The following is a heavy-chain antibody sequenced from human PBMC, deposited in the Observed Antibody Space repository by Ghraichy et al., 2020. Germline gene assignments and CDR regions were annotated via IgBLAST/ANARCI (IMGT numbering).Heavy chain of an antibody. CDR1: GFTFSNYG. Sequence: GGSLRLSCAASGFTFSNYGMHWVRQAPGKGLEWVAVISYDGSKKYYADSVKGRFTISRDNSKNTLYLQMNSLRAEDTAVYYCAKSVDTTLWPWGQGTLVTVSS. CDR2: ISYDGSKK. D-gene: IGHD5-18*01. CDR3: AKSVDTTLWP. J-gene: IGHJ5*02. V-gene: IGHV3-30*18.